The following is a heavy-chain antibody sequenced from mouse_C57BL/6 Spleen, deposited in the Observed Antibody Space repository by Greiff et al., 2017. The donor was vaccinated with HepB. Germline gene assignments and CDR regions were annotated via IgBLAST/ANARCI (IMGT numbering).Heavy chain of an antibody. Sequence: QVHVKQPGAELVKPGASVKLSCKASGYTFTSYWMHWVKQRPGQGLEWIGMIHPNSGSTNYNEKFKSKATLTVDKSSSTAYMQLSSLTSEDSAVYYCAELGRKGYWGQGTTLTVSS. CDR2: IHPNSGST. V-gene: IGHV1-64*01. CDR1: GYTFTSYW. CDR3: AELGRKGY. J-gene: IGHJ2*01. D-gene: IGHD4-1*01.